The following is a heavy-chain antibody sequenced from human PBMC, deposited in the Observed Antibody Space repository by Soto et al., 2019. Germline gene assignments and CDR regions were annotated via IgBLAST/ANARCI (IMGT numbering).Heavy chain of an antibody. Sequence: PGGSLRLSCAASGFIFENFGMCWVRQAPGKGLEWISSISGSGFKKYYADSVKGRFTISRDNSKSTVYLELNNLSAEDTAVYHCARNQGVELVPPPPVDWFVPSCPGLVGTVSS. CDR3: ARNQGVELVPPPPVDWFVP. CDR2: ISGSGFKK. V-gene: IGHV3-23*01. J-gene: IGHJ5*02. D-gene: IGHD1-26*01. CDR1: GFIFENFG.